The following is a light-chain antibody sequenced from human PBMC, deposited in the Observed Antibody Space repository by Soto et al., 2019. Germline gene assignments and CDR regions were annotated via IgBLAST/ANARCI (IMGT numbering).Light chain of an antibody. CDR3: QQLNSYPQT. J-gene: IGKJ4*01. CDR2: GAS. CDR1: QGISTF. V-gene: IGKV1-9*01. Sequence: DIQLTQSPPFLSASVGDRVTITCRASQGISTFLAWFQQKPGKAPKLLIYGASTLQSGVPSRFSGSGSGTEFTLAISSLQPEDFATYYCQQLNSYPQTFGGGSKVEIK.